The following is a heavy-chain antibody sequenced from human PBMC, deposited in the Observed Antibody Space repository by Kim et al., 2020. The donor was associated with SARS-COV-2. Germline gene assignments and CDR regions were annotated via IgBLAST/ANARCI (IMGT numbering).Heavy chain of an antibody. D-gene: IGHD6-13*01. V-gene: IGHV3-66*01. Sequence: GGSLRLSCAASGFTVSSNYMSWLRQAPGKGLEWLSVIYSGNKTYYVESVKGRFTISRDNSKNTLYLQMSSLRVEDTAVYYCATNIVAAGIAWGQGRLVPV. CDR1: GFTVSSNY. J-gene: IGHJ1*01. CDR2: IYSGNKT. CDR3: ATNIVAAGIA.